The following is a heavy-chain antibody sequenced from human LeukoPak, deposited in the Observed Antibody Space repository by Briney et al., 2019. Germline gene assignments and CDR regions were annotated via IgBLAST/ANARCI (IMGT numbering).Heavy chain of an antibody. CDR1: GGTFSSYA. D-gene: IGHD6-13*01. Sequence: SVKVSCKASGGTFSSYAISWVRQAPGQGLEWMGRIIPILGIANYAQKFQGRVTITADKSTSTAYMELSSLRSEDTAVYYCAMMAAAGTGVDYWGQGTLVTVSS. CDR2: IIPILGIA. CDR3: AMMAAAGTGVDY. J-gene: IGHJ4*02. V-gene: IGHV1-69*04.